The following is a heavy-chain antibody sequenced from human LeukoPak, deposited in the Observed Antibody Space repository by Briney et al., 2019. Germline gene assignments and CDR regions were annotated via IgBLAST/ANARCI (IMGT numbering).Heavy chain of an antibody. D-gene: IGHD6-19*01. CDR2: ISGGGGSA. Sequence: GGSLRLSCAASGFTFSSCAMSWVRQAPGKGLEWVSTISGGGGSAFYADSVKGRFTISRDNSKNTLYLHMNSLRVEDTALYYCAKDPQYTSGWYGVYFDYWGQGTLLTVSS. J-gene: IGHJ4*02. V-gene: IGHV3-23*01. CDR1: GFTFSSCA. CDR3: AKDPQYTSGWYGVYFDY.